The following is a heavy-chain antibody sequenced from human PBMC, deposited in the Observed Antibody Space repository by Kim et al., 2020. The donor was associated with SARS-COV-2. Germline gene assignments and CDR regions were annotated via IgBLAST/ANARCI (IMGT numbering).Heavy chain of an antibody. CDR2: ISYDGSNK. Sequence: GGSLRLSCAASGFTFSSYGMHWVRQAPGKGLEWVAVISYDGSNKYYADSVKGRFTISRDNSKNTLYLQMNSLRAEDTAVYYCANLPSSGPPPPWGQGTLVTVSS. J-gene: IGHJ5*02. CDR1: GFTFSSYG. CDR3: ANLPSSGPPPP. V-gene: IGHV3-30*18. D-gene: IGHD6-19*01.